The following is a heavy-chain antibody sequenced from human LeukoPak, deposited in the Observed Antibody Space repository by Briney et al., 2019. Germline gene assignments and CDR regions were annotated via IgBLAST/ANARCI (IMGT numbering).Heavy chain of an antibody. CDR3: ARVLRYPDY. D-gene: IGHD1-26*01. CDR2: IYSGGST. CDR1: GFTVSSNY. V-gene: IGHV3-53*01. Sequence: GSLXXXCAASGFTVSSNYMSWVRQAPGKGLEWVSVIYSGGSTYYADSVKGRFTISRDNSKNTLYLQMNSLRAEDTAVYYCARVLRYPDYWGQGTLVTVSS. J-gene: IGHJ4*02.